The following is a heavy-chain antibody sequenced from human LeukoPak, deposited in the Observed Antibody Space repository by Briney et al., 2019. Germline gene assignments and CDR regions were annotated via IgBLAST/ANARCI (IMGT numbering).Heavy chain of an antibody. D-gene: IGHD4-23*01. CDR3: ARPVYGGKGWYFDL. Sequence: PSETLSLTCTVSGGSIRSSSYYWGWIRQPPGEGLEWIGSIYYSGSTYYNPSLKSRVTISVDTSKNQFSLKLSSVTAADTAVYYCARPVYGGKGWYFDLWGRGTLVTVSS. V-gene: IGHV4-39*07. J-gene: IGHJ2*01. CDR1: GGSIRSSSYY. CDR2: IYYSGST.